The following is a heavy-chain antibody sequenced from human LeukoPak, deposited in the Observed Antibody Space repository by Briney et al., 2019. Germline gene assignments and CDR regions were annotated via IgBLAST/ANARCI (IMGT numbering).Heavy chain of an antibody. D-gene: IGHD3-22*01. Sequence: ASVKVSCKASGYTFTGYYMLWVRQAPGQGLEWMGWINPNSGGTNYAQKFQGRVTMTRDTSISTAYKELSRLRSDDTAVYYCARDLRNYYDSSGYQPFDYWGQGTLVTVSS. V-gene: IGHV1-2*02. CDR3: ARDLRNYYDSSGYQPFDY. CDR1: GYTFTGYY. J-gene: IGHJ4*02. CDR2: INPNSGGT.